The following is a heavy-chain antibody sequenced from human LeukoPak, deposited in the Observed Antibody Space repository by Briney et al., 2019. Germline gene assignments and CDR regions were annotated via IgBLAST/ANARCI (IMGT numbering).Heavy chain of an antibody. J-gene: IGHJ5*02. D-gene: IGHD3-9*01. V-gene: IGHV4-34*01. CDR2: INHSGST. CDR3: ARVYYDIFSWFDP. Sequence: SETLSLTCAVYGGSFSGYYWSWIRQPPGKGLEWIGEINHSGSTNYNPSLKSRVTISVDTSKNQFSLKLSSVTAADTAVYYCARVYYDIFSWFDPWGQGTLVTVSS. CDR1: GGSFSGYY.